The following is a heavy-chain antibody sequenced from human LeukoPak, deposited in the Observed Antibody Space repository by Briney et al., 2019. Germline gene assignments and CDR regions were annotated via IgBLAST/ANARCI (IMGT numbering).Heavy chain of an antibody. D-gene: IGHD6-6*01. CDR2: IYSGGAT. CDR1: GFTVSNNY. CDR3: ARDPPAVAANTYG. Sequence: GGSLRLSCAASGFTVSNNYMRWVRQAPGKGLEWVSLIYSGGATFYADAVKGRFTISRDGSKNTLYLQMNSLRAEDAAVYYCARDPPAVAANTYGWGQGTLVTVSS. J-gene: IGHJ4*02. V-gene: IGHV3-66*01.